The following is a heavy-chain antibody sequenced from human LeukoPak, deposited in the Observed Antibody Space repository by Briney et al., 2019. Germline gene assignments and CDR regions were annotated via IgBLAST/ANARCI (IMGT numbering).Heavy chain of an antibody. CDR1: GFTFSSYS. J-gene: IGHJ4*02. Sequence: GGSLRLSCAASGFTFSSYSMNWVRQAPGKGLEWVSSISSSSSYIYYADSVKGRFTISRDNAKNSVFLQMNSLRAEDTAVYYCASGYNILTGYHKIDYWGQGTLVTVSS. CDR2: ISSSSSYI. CDR3: ASGYNILTGYHKIDY. D-gene: IGHD3-9*01. V-gene: IGHV3-21*01.